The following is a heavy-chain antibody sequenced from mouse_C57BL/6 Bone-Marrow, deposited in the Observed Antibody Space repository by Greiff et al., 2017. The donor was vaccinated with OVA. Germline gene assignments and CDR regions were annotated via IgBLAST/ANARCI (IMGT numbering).Heavy chain of an antibody. V-gene: IGHV14-4*01. J-gene: IGHJ1*03. D-gene: IGHD1-1*01. CDR2: IDPENGDT. Sequence: VQLKQSGAELVRPGASVKLSCTASGFNIKDDYMHWVKQRPEQGLEWIGWIDPENGDTEYASKFQGKATITADTSSNTAYLQLSSLTSEDTAVYYCTTRAVVATDWYFGVWGTGTTVTVSS. CDR1: GFNIKDDY. CDR3: TTRAVVATDWYFGV.